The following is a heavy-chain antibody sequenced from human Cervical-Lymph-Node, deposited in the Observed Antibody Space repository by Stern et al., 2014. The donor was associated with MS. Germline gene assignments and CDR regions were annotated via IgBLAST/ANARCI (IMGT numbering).Heavy chain of an antibody. CDR3: AKDPRIYDSSGYIDA. Sequence: VQLVESGGGVVQPGRSLRLSCAASGFTFSLYDMHWVRQAPGKGLEWVAAISYDGDNKFYTDSVKGRFTISRDSSKSTLYLQLNSLRPEDTAIYYCAKDPRIYDSSGYIDAWGQGTLVTVSS. D-gene: IGHD3-22*01. J-gene: IGHJ5*02. V-gene: IGHV3-30*18. CDR1: GFTFSLYD. CDR2: ISYDGDNK.